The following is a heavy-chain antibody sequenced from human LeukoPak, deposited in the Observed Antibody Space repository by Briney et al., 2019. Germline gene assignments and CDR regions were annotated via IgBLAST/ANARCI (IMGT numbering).Heavy chain of an antibody. CDR3: ARARVATIRGPPRRVPGVYCFDY. V-gene: IGHV1-8*01. CDR1: GYTFTSYD. D-gene: IGHD5-12*01. CDR2: MNPNSGNT. J-gene: IGHJ4*02. Sequence: ASVKVSCKASGYTFTSYDINWVRQATGQGLEWMGWMNPNSGNTGYAQKFQGRVTMTRNTSISTAYMELSSLRSEDTAVYCCARARVATIRGPPRRVPGVYCFDYWGQGTLVTVSS.